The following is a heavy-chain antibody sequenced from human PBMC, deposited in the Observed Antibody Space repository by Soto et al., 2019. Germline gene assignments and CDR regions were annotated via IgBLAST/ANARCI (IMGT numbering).Heavy chain of an antibody. V-gene: IGHV3-23*01. CDR3: AKTAYYDYVWGSYRYFQH. CDR1: GFTFSKYA. J-gene: IGHJ1*01. D-gene: IGHD3-16*02. CDR2: IRGSGGST. Sequence: EVQLLESGGGLVQPGGALRLSCAAFGFTFSKYARSWVRQAPGQGLASGSAIRGSGGSTYYAESVMGRFTISRDNAKNALYLQMNSLRAEDTAVYYCAKTAYYDYVWGSYRYFQHWGQGTLVTVSS.